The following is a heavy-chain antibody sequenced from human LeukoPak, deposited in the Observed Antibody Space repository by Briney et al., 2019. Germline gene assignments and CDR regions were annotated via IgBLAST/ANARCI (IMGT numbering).Heavy chain of an antibody. CDR1: GGSISSGGYY. J-gene: IGHJ4*02. CDR2: IYYSGST. Sequence: SETLSLTCTVSGGSISSGGYYWSWIRQHPGKGLEWIGYIYYSGSTYYNPSLKSRVTISVDTSKNQFSLKLSSVTAADTAVYYCARGRQFPYRMCYFDYWGQGTLVTVSS. D-gene: IGHD1-26*01. V-gene: IGHV4-31*03. CDR3: ARGRQFPYRMCYFDY.